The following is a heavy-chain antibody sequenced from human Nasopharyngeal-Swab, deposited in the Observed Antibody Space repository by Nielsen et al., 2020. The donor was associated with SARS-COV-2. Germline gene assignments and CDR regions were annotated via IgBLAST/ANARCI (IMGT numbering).Heavy chain of an antibody. V-gene: IGHV3-23*01. J-gene: IGHJ6*02. CDR3: ASTAMVNSGYYGMDV. Sequence: GESLKIFCAASGFTFSSYAMSWVRQAPGKGLEWVSAISGSGGSTYYADSVKGRFTISRDNSKNTLYLQMNSLRAEDTAVYYCASTAMVNSGYYGMDVWGQGTTVTVSS. D-gene: IGHD5-18*01. CDR1: GFTFSSYA. CDR2: ISGSGGST.